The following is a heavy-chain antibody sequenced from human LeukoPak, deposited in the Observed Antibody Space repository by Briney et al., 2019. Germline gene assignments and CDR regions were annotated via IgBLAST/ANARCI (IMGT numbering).Heavy chain of an antibody. Sequence: ASVKVSCKASGYTFTGYYMHWVRQAPGQGLEWMGRINPNSGGTIYAQKFQGRVTMTEDTSTDTAYMELSSLRSEDTAVYYCATATYNWNDDRRNYYGMDVWGQGTTVTVSS. CDR2: INPNSGGT. CDR3: ATATYNWNDDRRNYYGMDV. V-gene: IGHV1-2*06. CDR1: GYTFTGYY. D-gene: IGHD1-1*01. J-gene: IGHJ6*02.